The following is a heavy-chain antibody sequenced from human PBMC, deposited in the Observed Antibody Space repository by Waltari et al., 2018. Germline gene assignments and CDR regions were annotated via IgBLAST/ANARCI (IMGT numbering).Heavy chain of an antibody. CDR1: GYPFHDAW. CDR2: IKREVDGGTA. V-gene: IGHV3-15*01. J-gene: IGHJ4*02. Sequence: QLVQSGGDLVRPGESLRLSCVGSGYPFHDAWMSWVRQAPAKGLEWVGRIKREVDGGTAEYIESVKDRFTISRDDSKNTLYLQMNSLKSEDSAVYFCVRESYGNDIWGQGTLVTVSS. CDR3: VRESYGNDI. D-gene: IGHD4-17*01.